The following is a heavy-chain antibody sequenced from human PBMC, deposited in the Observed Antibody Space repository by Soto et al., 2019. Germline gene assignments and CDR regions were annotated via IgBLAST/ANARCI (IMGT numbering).Heavy chain of an antibody. CDR1: GYTFSNYG. V-gene: IGHV1-18*01. J-gene: IGHJ1*01. D-gene: IGHD6-13*01. CDR3: ARGGSSWSAEYYQH. CDR2: ISGYNGNT. Sequence: ASVKVSCKTSGYTFSNYGISWVRQAPGQGPEWMGWISGYNGNTKYAQKVQGRVTMTTDTSTSTAYMELRSLRSDDTAVYYCARGGSSWSAEYYQHWGQGTLVTVSS.